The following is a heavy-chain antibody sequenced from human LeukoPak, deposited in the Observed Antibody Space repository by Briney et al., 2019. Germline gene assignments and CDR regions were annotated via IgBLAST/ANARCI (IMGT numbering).Heavy chain of an antibody. D-gene: IGHD3-16*02. CDR2: ISGSGGST. V-gene: IGHV3-23*01. J-gene: IGHJ3*02. CDR1: GFTFSSYA. Sequence: GGSLRLSCAASGFTFSSYAMSWVSQAPGKGLEWVSAISGSGGSTYYADSVKGRFTISRDNSKNTLYLQMNSLRAEDTAVYYCAKDRSLSDAFDIWGQGTMVTVSS. CDR3: AKDRSLSDAFDI.